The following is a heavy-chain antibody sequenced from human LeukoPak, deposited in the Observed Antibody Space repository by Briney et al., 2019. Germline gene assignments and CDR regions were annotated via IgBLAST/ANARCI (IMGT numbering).Heavy chain of an antibody. CDR1: GYTFTSYA. CDR3: SSLLDRLFDY. Sequence: PWGSLRLSCAASGYTFTSYAMHWVRQAPGQGLEWVGVITTDRSNKYYADYVKGRFTLSRDNSENTLYLQMISLSAEDTAAYYFSSLLDRLFDYGGRGTVVTVS. D-gene: IGHD1-1*01. J-gene: IGHJ4*02. CDR2: ITTDRSNK. V-gene: IGHV3-30*04.